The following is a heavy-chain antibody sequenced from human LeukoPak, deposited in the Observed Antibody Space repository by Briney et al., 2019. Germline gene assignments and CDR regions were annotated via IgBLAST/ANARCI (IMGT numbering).Heavy chain of an antibody. D-gene: IGHD6-13*01. CDR1: GFTVSSNY. J-gene: IGHJ4*02. Sequence: GGSLRLSCAASGFTVSSNYMSWVRQAPGKGLEWVSIIYSDGTAYYADSVKGQFTISRDNSKNTLYLQMNSLRAEDTAVYYCARAKVGAAGFFDYWGQGTLVTVSS. V-gene: IGHV3-53*01. CDR3: ARAKVGAAGFFDY. CDR2: IYSDGTA.